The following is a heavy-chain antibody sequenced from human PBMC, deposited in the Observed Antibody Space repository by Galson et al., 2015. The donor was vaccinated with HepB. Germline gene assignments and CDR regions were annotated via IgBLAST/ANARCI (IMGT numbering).Heavy chain of an antibody. CDR2: ISYDGSNK. CDR1: GFTFSSYA. J-gene: IGHJ4*02. D-gene: IGHD6-13*01. Sequence: SLRLSCAASGFTFSSYAMHWVRQAPGKGLEWVAVISYDGSNKYYADSVKGRFTISRDNSKNTLYLQMNSLRAEDTAVYYCARVAGGSSSWYEGRHFDYWGQGTLVTVSS. V-gene: IGHV3-30*04. CDR3: ARVAGGSSSWYEGRHFDY.